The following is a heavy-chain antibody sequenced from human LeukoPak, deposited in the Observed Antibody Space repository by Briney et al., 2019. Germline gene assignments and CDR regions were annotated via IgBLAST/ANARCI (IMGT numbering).Heavy chain of an antibody. CDR2: INSDGSST. Sequence: PGGSLRLSCAASGFTFSSYWMHWVRQAPGKGLVWVSRINSDGSSTSYADSVEGRFTISRDNSKNTLYLQMNSLRAEDTAVYYCAKEIDIVVVPATNWFDPWGQGTLVTVSS. CDR3: AKEIDIVVVPATNWFDP. V-gene: IGHV3-74*01. J-gene: IGHJ5*02. D-gene: IGHD2-2*01. CDR1: GFTFSSYW.